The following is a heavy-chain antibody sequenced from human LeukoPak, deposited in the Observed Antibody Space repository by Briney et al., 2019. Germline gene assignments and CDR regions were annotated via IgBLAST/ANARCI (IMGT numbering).Heavy chain of an antibody. CDR3: AKDARVAAAGYFDL. J-gene: IGHJ4*02. D-gene: IGHD6-25*01. V-gene: IGHV3-30*18. CDR2: ISYDGSDR. Sequence: GRSLSLSCAASGFTFNYYVMHWVRQAPGKGLGWLAFISYDGSDRDYADAVKGRFTISRDNSKNTLYLQMNSLRAEDTAIYHCAKDARVAAAGYFDLWGQGTLVTVSS. CDR1: GFTFNYYV.